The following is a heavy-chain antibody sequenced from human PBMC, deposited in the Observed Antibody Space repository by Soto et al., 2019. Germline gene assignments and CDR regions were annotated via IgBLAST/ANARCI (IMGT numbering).Heavy chain of an antibody. CDR3: VRTRLVVVAATREDY. D-gene: IGHD2-15*01. CDR2: INSDGSST. Sequence: EVQLVESGGGLVQPGGSLRLYCAASGFTFSSYWMHWVRQAPGKGLVWVSRINSDGSSTSYADSVKGRFTMSRDNAKNTRKLEMIRLRAEDTAVYYGVRTRLVVVAATREDYWGQGTLVTVSS. V-gene: IGHV3-74*01. CDR1: GFTFSSYW. J-gene: IGHJ4*02.